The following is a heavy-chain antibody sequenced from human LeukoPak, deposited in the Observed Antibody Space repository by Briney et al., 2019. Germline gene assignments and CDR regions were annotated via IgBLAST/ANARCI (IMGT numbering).Heavy chain of an antibody. J-gene: IGHJ4*02. CDR3: ARVGYTSSWSNFDY. Sequence: ASVKVSCKASGYNFPAYFMHWVRQAPGQGLEWMGRINPNGGDTNYAQKFQGRVTMARGTSISTAYMELSSLRSDDTAVYYCARVGYTSSWSNFDYWGQGTLVTVSS. D-gene: IGHD6-13*01. CDR1: GYNFPAYF. CDR2: INPNGGDT. V-gene: IGHV1-2*06.